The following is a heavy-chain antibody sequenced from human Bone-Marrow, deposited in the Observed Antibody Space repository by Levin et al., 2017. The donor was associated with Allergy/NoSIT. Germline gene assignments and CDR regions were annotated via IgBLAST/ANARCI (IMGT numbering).Heavy chain of an antibody. D-gene: IGHD1-26*01. CDR2: IYWNDDK. CDR3: AHRSTAAAGWGHFVY. Sequence: SGPTLVKPTQTLTLTCTFSGFSLRTSEMGVGWIRQPPGKALEWLALIYWNDDKKYSPSLKNRLTGTKDNSKNQVVLTLTNMYPVDTASYSCAHRSTAAAGWGHFVYWGQGTLVTVSS. V-gene: IGHV2-5*01. CDR1: GFSLRTSEMG. J-gene: IGHJ4*02.